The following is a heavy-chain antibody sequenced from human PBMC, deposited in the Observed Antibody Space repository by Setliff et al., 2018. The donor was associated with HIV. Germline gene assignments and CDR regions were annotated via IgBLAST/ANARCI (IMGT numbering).Heavy chain of an antibody. Sequence: PSETLSLTCSVSGTSVSSDDWSWIRQSPGKGLEWMGYLFHTGTTNYSPSLKRRVTMSIDTYKPQFSLNLSSVTAADAALYYCGRHPPTSDYNYNLILDYWGRGVRVTAPQ. D-gene: IGHD3-10*01. CDR2: LFHTGTT. CDR3: GRHPPTSDYNYNLILDY. V-gene: IGHV4-59*02. CDR1: GTSVSSDD. J-gene: IGHJ4*02.